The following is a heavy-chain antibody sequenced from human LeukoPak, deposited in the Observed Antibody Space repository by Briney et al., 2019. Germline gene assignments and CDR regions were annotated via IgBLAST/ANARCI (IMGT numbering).Heavy chain of an antibody. D-gene: IGHD5-24*01. Sequence: ASVKVSXKASGYTFTSYYMHWVRQAPGQGLEWMGIVNPSGGSTSYAQKFQGRVTMTRDTSTSTVYMELSSLRSEDTAVYYCARVSEMATISGAFDIWGQGTMVTVSS. CDR3: ARVSEMATISGAFDI. CDR2: VNPSGGST. V-gene: IGHV1-46*01. J-gene: IGHJ3*02. CDR1: GYTFTSYY.